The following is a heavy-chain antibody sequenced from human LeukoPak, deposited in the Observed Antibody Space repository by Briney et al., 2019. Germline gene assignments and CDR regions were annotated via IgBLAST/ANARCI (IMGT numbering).Heavy chain of an antibody. D-gene: IGHD5-18*01. CDR1: GGSVSSGTYY. CDR3: ARSTGYSYGVNFDY. V-gene: IGHV4-61*01. Sequence: SGTLSLTCSVSGGSVSSGTYYWSWIRQPPGKGLEWIGYIYYSGSTNYNPSLKSRVTISVDTSKNQFSLKLGSVTAADTAVYYCARSTGYSYGVNFDYWGQGTLVTVSS. CDR2: IYYSGST. J-gene: IGHJ4*02.